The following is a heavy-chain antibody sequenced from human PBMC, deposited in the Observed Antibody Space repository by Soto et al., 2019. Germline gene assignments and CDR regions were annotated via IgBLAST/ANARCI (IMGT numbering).Heavy chain of an antibody. CDR1: GYTFTGYY. J-gene: IGHJ4*02. Sequence: ASVKVSCKASGYTFTGYYMHWVRQAPGQGLEWMGWINPNSGGTNYAQKFQGWVTMTRDTSISTAYMELSRLRSDDTAVYYCARDYVGTVDYGDYPYFDYWGQGTLVTVSS. CDR3: ARDYVGTVDYGDYPYFDY. D-gene: IGHD4-17*01. CDR2: INPNSGGT. V-gene: IGHV1-2*04.